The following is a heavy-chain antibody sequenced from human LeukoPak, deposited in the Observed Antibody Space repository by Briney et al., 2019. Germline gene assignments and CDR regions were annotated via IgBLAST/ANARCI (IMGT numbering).Heavy chain of an antibody. CDR3: ARHCCSGPAKRVFDI. V-gene: IGHV4-39*01. Sequence: SETLSLTCTVPGGSIISSDYHWGWVRQPPGKGLEWIGTISYSGNTDYNPSLRSRVTISVDTSNNQFSLRLGSVTAADTAVYHCARHCCSGPAKRVFDIWGQGTMVTVSS. CDR1: GGSIISSDYH. J-gene: IGHJ3*02. CDR2: ISYSGNT. D-gene: IGHD2-15*01.